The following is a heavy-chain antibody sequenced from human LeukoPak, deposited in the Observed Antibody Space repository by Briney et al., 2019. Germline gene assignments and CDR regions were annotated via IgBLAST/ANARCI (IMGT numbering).Heavy chain of an antibody. J-gene: IGHJ6*04. Sequence: GGSLRLSCAASGFTFSSYSMNWVRQAPGKGLEWVSSMSSSGRHFYCADSLTGRFTISRDNAKNSLYLQMNSLRADDTAVYYCARVLYTGDWSDMDVWGEGTAVTVSS. D-gene: IGHD2-21*02. V-gene: IGHV3-21*04. CDR3: ARVLYTGDWSDMDV. CDR2: MSSSGRHF. CDR1: GFTFSSYS.